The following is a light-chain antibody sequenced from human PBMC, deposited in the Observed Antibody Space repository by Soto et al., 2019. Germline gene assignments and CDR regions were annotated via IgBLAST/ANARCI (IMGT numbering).Light chain of an antibody. CDR3: TSYTSSITYV. CDR1: SSDVGGYNY. CDR2: EVN. Sequence: QAVLTQPASVSGSPGQSITISCTGTSSDVGGYNYVSWFQQHPGKAPKLMISEVNNRPSGVSNRFSGSKSGNTASLTISGLQAEDEADYYCTSYTSSITYVFGTGTKVTVL. V-gene: IGLV2-14*01. J-gene: IGLJ1*01.